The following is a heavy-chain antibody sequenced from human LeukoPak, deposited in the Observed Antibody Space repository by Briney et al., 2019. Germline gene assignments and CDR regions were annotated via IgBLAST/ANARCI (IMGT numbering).Heavy chain of an antibody. V-gene: IGHV1-8*01. J-gene: IGHJ6*02. Sequence: ASVKVSCKASGYTFTSYDINWVRQATGQGLEWMGWLNPNSGNTCYAQKFQDRVTMTRNTSISTAYMELSSLRSEDTAVYYCARGPNYYYSYGMDVWGQGPPVTASS. CDR1: GYTFTSYD. CDR3: ARGPNYYYSYGMDV. CDR2: LNPNSGNT.